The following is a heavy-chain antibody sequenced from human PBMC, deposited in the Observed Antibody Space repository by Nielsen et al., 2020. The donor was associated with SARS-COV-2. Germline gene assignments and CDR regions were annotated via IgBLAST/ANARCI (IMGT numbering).Heavy chain of an antibody. Sequence: GESLKISCAASGFTFSSYEMNWVRQAPGKGLEWVSYITTGAGTIYYADSVKGRFTISRDNAKNSLYLQMNSLRAEDTAVYHCARDSYGVGDAFDIWGQGTMVTVSS. CDR2: ITTGAGTI. V-gene: IGHV3-48*03. J-gene: IGHJ3*02. D-gene: IGHD4-17*01. CDR1: GFTFSSYE. CDR3: ARDSYGVGDAFDI.